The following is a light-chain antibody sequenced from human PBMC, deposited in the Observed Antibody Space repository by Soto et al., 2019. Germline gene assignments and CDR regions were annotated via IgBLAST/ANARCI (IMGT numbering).Light chain of an antibody. Sequence: EIVLTQSPGTLSLSPGERATLSCRASHSVSSSYLDWYQQKPGQAPRLLIYGASSRATGIPDRFSGSGSGTDFTLTISRLEPEDFAVYYCQQYGSSLVAFGQGTKVEIK. V-gene: IGKV3-20*01. J-gene: IGKJ1*01. CDR2: GAS. CDR3: QQYGSSLVA. CDR1: HSVSSSY.